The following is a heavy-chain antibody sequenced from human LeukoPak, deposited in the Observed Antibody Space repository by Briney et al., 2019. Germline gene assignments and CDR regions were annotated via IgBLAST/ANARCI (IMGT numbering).Heavy chain of an antibody. CDR3: ATRIEVGEVHDAFDI. V-gene: IGHV3-23*01. J-gene: IGHJ3*02. CDR1: GFTFSSYA. Sequence: PGGSLRLSCAASGFTFSSYAMSWVRQAPGKGLEWVSAISGSGGSTYYADAVKGRFTISRDNSKNTLYLQMNSLRAEDTAVYYCATRIEVGEVHDAFDIWGQGTMVTVSS. CDR2: ISGSGGST. D-gene: IGHD6-19*01.